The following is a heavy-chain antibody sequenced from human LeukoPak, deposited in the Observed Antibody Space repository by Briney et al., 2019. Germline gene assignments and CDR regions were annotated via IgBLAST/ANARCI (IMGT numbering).Heavy chain of an antibody. D-gene: IGHD2-15*01. Sequence: SETLSLTCTVSGGSININFYYWGWIRQPPGKGLEWIASIYYTGSTHYSPSLKSRVTLSIDTSKNQFSLKLSSVTAADTAVYYCARGIVVVAQLGYYYYYMDVWGKGTTVTISS. V-gene: IGHV4-39*01. CDR1: GGSININFYY. J-gene: IGHJ6*03. CDR3: ARGIVVVAQLGYYYYYMDV. CDR2: IYYTGST.